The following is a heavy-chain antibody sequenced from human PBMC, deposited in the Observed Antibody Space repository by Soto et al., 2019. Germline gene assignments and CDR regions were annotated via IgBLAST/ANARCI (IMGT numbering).Heavy chain of an antibody. J-gene: IGHJ5*02. CDR1: GGSISSGGYY. CDR3: ARAIVLMVYAIPPDLGWFDP. CDR2: IYYSGST. D-gene: IGHD2-8*01. V-gene: IGHV4-31*03. Sequence: SETLSLTCTVSGGSISSGGYYWSWIRQHPGKGLEWIGYIYYSGSTYYNPSLKSRVTISVDTSKNQFSLKLSSVTAADTAVYYCARAIVLMVYAIPPDLGWFDPWGQGTLVTVSS.